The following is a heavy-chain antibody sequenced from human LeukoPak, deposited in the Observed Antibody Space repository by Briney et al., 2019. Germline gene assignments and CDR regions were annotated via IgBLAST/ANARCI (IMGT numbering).Heavy chain of an antibody. J-gene: IGHJ4*02. V-gene: IGHV3-33*01. CDR1: GFTFSSYG. D-gene: IGHD6-13*01. CDR2: IWYDGSNK. CDR3: ARDRAAAGIKAGPSD. Sequence: PGGSLRLSCAASGFTFSSYGMHWVRQAPGKGLEWVAVIWYDGSNKYYADSVKGRLTISRDNSKNTLYLQMNSLRAEDTAVYYCARDRAAAGIKAGPSDWGQGTLVTVSS.